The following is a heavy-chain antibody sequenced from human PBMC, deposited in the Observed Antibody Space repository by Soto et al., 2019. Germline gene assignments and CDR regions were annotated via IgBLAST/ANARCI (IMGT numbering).Heavy chain of an antibody. V-gene: IGHV3-21*01. CDR2: ISSSSSYI. D-gene: IGHD5-12*01. CDR1: GFTFSSYS. Sequence: GGSLRLSCAASGFTFSSYSMNWVRQAPGKGLEWVSSISSSSSYIYYADSVKGRFTISRDNAKNSLYLQMNSLRAEDTAVYYCARVNIVATNWFDPWGQGTLVTVSS. J-gene: IGHJ5*02. CDR3: ARVNIVATNWFDP.